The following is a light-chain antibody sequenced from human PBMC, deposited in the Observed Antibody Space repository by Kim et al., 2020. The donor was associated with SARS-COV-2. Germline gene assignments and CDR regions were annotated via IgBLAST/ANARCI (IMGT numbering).Light chain of an antibody. J-gene: IGLJ1*01. Sequence: GQAFTIACTGTSSDVGGYSYVTWYQQHPGKAPKLMIYEVSRRPSGVSNRFSGSKSGNTASLTISGLQAEDEADYYCSSYTSSSTLVFGSGTKVTVL. V-gene: IGLV2-14*03. CDR2: EVS. CDR1: SSDVGGYSY. CDR3: SSYTSSSTLV.